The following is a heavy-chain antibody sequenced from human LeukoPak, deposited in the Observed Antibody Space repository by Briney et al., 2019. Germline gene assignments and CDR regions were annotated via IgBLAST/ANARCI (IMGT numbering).Heavy chain of an antibody. Sequence: PSETLSLTCTVSGGSIRSYYWSWIRQPPGKGLEWIGYIYYSGSTNYNPSLKSRVTISVDTSKNQFSLKLSSVTAADTAVYYCARVRSDDENLLFDYWGQGTLVTVSS. CDR2: IYYSGST. CDR3: ARVRSDDENLLFDY. J-gene: IGHJ4*02. V-gene: IGHV4-59*01. D-gene: IGHD1-1*01. CDR1: GGSIRSYY.